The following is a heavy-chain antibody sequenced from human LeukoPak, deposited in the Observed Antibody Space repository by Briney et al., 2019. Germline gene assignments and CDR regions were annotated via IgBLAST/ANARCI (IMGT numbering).Heavy chain of an antibody. D-gene: IGHD6-6*01. CDR2: IYYSGST. CDR3: ARESSTSQTNLFDH. J-gene: IGHJ4*02. V-gene: IGHV4-59*01. CDR1: GGSISSYY. Sequence: SETLSLTCTVSGGSISSYYWSWIRQPPGKGLEWIEYIYYSGSTNYNPSLKSRVTISVDTSKNQFSLRLSSVTAADTAIYYCARESSTSQTNLFDHWGQGTLVTVSS.